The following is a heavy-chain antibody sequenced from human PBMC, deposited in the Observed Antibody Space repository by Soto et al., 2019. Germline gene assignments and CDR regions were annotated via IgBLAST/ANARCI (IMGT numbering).Heavy chain of an antibody. CDR1: GYTFTSYD. V-gene: IGHV1-8*01. D-gene: IGHD2-8*01. Sequence: ASVKVSCKASGYTFTSYDINWVRQATGQGLGWMGWMNPNSGNTGYAQKFQGRVTITRNTSISTAYMELSSLRSEDTAVYYCARSDIVLMVYAQNYFDYWGQGTLVTVSS. CDR3: ARSDIVLMVYAQNYFDY. J-gene: IGHJ4*02. CDR2: MNPNSGNT.